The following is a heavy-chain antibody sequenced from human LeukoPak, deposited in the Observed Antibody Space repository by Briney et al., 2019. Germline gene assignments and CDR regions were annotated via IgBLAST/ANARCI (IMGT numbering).Heavy chain of an antibody. CDR1: GFTFSSYS. V-gene: IGHV3-21*01. J-gene: IGHJ6*02. CDR3: ARDFFDSSDYSYYGLDV. CDR2: ISSSSSYI. D-gene: IGHD3-22*01. Sequence: GGSLRLSCAASGFTFSSYSMNWVRQAPGKGLEWVSSISSSSSYIYYADSVKGRFTVSRDNAKNSLYLQMNSLRAEDTAVYYCARDFFDSSDYSYYGLDVWGQGTTVTVSS.